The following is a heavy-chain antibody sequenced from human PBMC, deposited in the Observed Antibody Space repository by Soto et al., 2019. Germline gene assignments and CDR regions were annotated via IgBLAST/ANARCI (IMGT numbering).Heavy chain of an antibody. J-gene: IGHJ4*02. Sequence: QVQLVQSGAEVKKPGSSVKVSCKASGGAFNNYVVIWVRQAPGQGLEWMGGIIPLSGTPKYVQKFQGRVTSTADGSTSTAYRELKSLRSEDTAVYYCATEGFSGSFLPYWGQGSLVTVSS. V-gene: IGHV1-69*01. D-gene: IGHD1-26*01. CDR1: GGAFNNYV. CDR3: ATEGFSGSFLPY. CDR2: IIPLSGTP.